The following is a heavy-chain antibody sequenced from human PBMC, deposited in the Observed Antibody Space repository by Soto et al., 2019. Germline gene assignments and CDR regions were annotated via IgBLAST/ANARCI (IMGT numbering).Heavy chain of an antibody. J-gene: IGHJ3*02. CDR3: ARDRGLGAFDI. CDR2: IWYDGSNK. V-gene: IGHV3-33*01. D-gene: IGHD3-16*01. Sequence: QVQLVESGGGVVQPGRSLRLSCAASGFTFSSYGMHWVRQAPGKGLEWVAVIWYDGSNKYYADSVKGRFTISRDNSKNTLYLQMNSLRAEDTAVYYCARDRGLGAFDIWGQGTMVTVSS. CDR1: GFTFSSYG.